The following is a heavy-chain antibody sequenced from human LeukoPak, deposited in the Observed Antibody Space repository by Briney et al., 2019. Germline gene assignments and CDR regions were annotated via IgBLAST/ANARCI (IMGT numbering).Heavy chain of an antibody. D-gene: IGHD3-3*01. V-gene: IGHV4-30-4*08. CDR2: INHSGST. CDR1: GGSISSGDYY. CDR3: ARGRVGGEWLLGGYYYMDV. J-gene: IGHJ6*03. Sequence: ASQTLSLTCTVSGGSISSGDYYWSWIRQPPGKGLEWIGEINHSGSTNYNPSLKSRVTISVDTSKNQFSLKLSSVTAADTAVYYCARGRVGGEWLLGGYYYMDVWGKGTTVTVSS.